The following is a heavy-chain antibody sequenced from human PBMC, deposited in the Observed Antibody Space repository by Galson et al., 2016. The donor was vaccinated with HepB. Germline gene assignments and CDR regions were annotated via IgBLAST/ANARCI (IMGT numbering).Heavy chain of an antibody. CDR3: ARENLGDCGGGICYYRNFNY. D-gene: IGHD2-15*01. J-gene: IGHJ4*02. CDR2: TYYRSKWYN. CDR1: GDSVSSNSAA. V-gene: IGHV6-1*01. Sequence: CAISGDSVSSNSAAWNWIRQSPSRGLEWLGRTYYRSKWYNEYAQSVKSRITINPDTSKNQFSLQLNSVTHDDTAVYYCARENLGDCGGGICYYRNFNYWGQGTLVTVSS.